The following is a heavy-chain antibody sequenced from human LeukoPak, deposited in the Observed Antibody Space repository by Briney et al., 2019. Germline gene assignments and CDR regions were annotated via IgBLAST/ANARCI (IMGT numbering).Heavy chain of an antibody. CDR2: INPNSGGT. CDR1: GYTFTGYY. D-gene: IGHD3-22*01. J-gene: IGHJ4*02. Sequence: ASVKVSXKASGYTFTGYYMHWVRQAPGQGLEWMGRINPNSGGTNYAQKFQGRVTMTRDTSISTAYMELSRLRSDDTAVYYCASSTQYYYDSSGQYYFDYWAGEPWSPSPQ. V-gene: IGHV1-2*06. CDR3: ASSTQYYYDSSGQYYFDY.